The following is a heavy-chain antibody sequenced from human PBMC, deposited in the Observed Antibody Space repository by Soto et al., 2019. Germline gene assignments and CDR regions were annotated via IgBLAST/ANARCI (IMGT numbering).Heavy chain of an antibody. CDR3: AKGRQAAAARPRGFDP. Sequence: EVQLLESGGGLVQPGGSLRLSCAASGFTFSSYAMSWVRQAPGKGLEWVSAISGSGGSTYYADSVKGRFTISRDNSKNTLYLQMNSLRAEDTAVYYCAKGRQAAAARPRGFDPWGQGTLVTVSS. CDR2: ISGSGGST. D-gene: IGHD6-13*01. V-gene: IGHV3-23*01. CDR1: GFTFSSYA. J-gene: IGHJ5*02.